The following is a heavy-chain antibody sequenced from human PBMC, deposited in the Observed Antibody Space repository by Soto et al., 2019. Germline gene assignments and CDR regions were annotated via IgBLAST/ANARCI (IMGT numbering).Heavy chain of an antibody. CDR3: ARGRSDRPQYFDP. D-gene: IGHD3-16*01. Sequence: EVQLVESGGGLVKPGGSLRLSWAASGFTFSSYRWTWVRQAQGKGLEWVSYISSSSSTIYYADSVKGRFTISRDNAKNSLYLQMNSLRDEDTAVYYCARGRSDRPQYFDPWGQGTLVTVSS. CDR1: GFTFSSYR. V-gene: IGHV3-48*02. CDR2: ISSSSSTI. J-gene: IGHJ5*02.